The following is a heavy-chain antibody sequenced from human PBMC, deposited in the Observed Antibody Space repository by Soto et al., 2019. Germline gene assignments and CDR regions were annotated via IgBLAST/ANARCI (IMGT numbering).Heavy chain of an antibody. J-gene: IGHJ5*02. CDR1: GGSISDYY. CDR3: ARVQRYSGSFRWFAP. D-gene: IGHD5-12*01. V-gene: IGHV4-4*07. Sequence: SETLSVTCPVSGGSISDYYWSWVRQPAGKGLEWIGRIYDTGSVNYNPSLQSRVTMSVDTSQNQLSLKLSPVTAADTAVYYCARVQRYSGSFRWFAPWGQGTLVSVSS. CDR2: IYDTGSV.